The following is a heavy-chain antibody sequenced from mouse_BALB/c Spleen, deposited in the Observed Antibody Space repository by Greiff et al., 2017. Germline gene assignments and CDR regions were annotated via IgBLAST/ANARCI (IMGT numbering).Heavy chain of an antibody. V-gene: IGHV3-8*02. CDR3: ANYYYGSRGWYFDV. CDR2: ISYSGST. J-gene: IGHJ1*01. Sequence: EVQRVESGPSLVKPSQTLSLTCSVTGDSITSGYWNWIRKFPGNKLEYMGYISYSGSTYYNPSLKSRISITRDTSKNQYYLQLNSVTTEDTATYYCANYYYGSRGWYFDVWGAGTTVTVSS. CDR1: GDSITSGY. D-gene: IGHD1-1*01.